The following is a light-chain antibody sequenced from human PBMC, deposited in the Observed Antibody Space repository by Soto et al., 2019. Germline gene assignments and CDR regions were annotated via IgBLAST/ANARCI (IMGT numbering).Light chain of an antibody. Sequence: DIVMTQSPVSLSVTPGESAFISCRSSQSLLRSDGYSSLDWYRQKSGQSPQLLIHLATIRASGVPDRFSRSGSGSFFTLKISSVEAEDVGVYFCMQARQVPPNIGGGTKVEL. CDR1: QSLLRSDGYSS. CDR3: MQARQVPPN. J-gene: IGKJ4*01. CDR2: LAT. V-gene: IGKV2-28*01.